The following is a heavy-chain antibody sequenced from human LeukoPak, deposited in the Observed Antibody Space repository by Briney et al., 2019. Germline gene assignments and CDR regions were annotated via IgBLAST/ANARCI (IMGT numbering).Heavy chain of an antibody. CDR2: INPNSGGT. Sequence: GASVKVSCKASGYTFTGYYMHWVRQAPGQGLEWMGWINPNSGGTNYAQKFQGRVTMTRNTSISTAYMELSSLRSEDTAVYYCARGRANYFDYWGQGTLVTVSS. J-gene: IGHJ4*02. CDR3: ARGRANYFDY. V-gene: IGHV1-2*02. CDR1: GYTFTGYY.